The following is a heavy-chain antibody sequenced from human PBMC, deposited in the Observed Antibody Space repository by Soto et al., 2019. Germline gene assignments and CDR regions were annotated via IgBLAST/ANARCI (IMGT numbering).Heavy chain of an antibody. Sequence: QAQLVQSGAEVKKPGASVKVSCKASGYTFTGYDINWVRQATGQGLEWMGWMNPNSGNTGYAQNFHGRVTMTRDTSITTAYMELTSLRDDDSGVYYCAGEKVGTTGIDFWGQGTLVTVSS. CDR3: AGEKVGTTGIDF. J-gene: IGHJ4*02. D-gene: IGHD1-26*01. CDR1: GYTFTGYD. V-gene: IGHV1-8*01. CDR2: MNPNSGNT.